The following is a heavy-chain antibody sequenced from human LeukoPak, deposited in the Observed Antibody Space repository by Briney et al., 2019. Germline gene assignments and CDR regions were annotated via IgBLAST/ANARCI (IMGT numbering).Heavy chain of an antibody. V-gene: IGHV4-30-4*08. CDR1: GGSISSGDYY. J-gene: IGHJ4*02. CDR3: ASDYSNYENYFDY. Sequence: SETLSLTCTVSGGSISSGDYYWSWIRQPPGKGLEWTGYIYYSGSTYYNPSLKSRVTISVDTSKNQFSLKLSSVTAADTAVYYCASDYSNYENYFDYWGQGTLVTVSS. D-gene: IGHD4-11*01. CDR2: IYYSGST.